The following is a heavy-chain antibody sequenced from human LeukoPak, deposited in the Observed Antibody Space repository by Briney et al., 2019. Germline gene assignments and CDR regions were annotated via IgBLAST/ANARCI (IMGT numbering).Heavy chain of an antibody. CDR2: IKQDGSEK. D-gene: IGHD5-12*01. Sequence: GGSLRLSCAASGFTFSSYAMSWVRQAPGKGLEWVANIKQDGSEKYYVDSVKGRFTISRDNAKNSLYLQMNSLRAEDTAVYYCAREFIGYGNTDYWGQGTLVTVSS. J-gene: IGHJ4*02. CDR3: AREFIGYGNTDY. V-gene: IGHV3-7*03. CDR1: GFTFSSYA.